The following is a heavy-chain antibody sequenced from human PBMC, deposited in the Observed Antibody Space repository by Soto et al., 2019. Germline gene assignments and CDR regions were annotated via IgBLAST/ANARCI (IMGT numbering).Heavy chain of an antibody. Sequence: ASVKVSCKASGYTFTSYDINWVRQATGQGLEWMGWMNPNSGNTGYAQKFQGRVTITADKSTSTAYMELSSLRSEDTAVYYCASMRYSSGWYDYWGQGTLVTVSS. V-gene: IGHV1-8*01. D-gene: IGHD6-19*01. CDR3: ASMRYSSGWYDY. CDR1: GYTFTSYD. CDR2: MNPNSGNT. J-gene: IGHJ4*02.